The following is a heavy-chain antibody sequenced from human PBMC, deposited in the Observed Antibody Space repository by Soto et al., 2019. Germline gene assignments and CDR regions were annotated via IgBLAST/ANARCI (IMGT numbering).Heavy chain of an antibody. V-gene: IGHV3-23*01. Sequence: EVQLLESGGGLVQPGGSLRLSCAASGFTFSSYAMSWVRQAPGKGLEWVSGIDGSGRNTYYADSVKGRFTISRDNSKNTLSVQMDSVRVEDTALYYCAKDGGSVCSGGTCYFQAPDYWGQGTLVTVSS. CDR2: IDGSGRNT. D-gene: IGHD2-15*01. CDR3: AKDGGSVCSGGTCYFQAPDY. CDR1: GFTFSSYA. J-gene: IGHJ4*02.